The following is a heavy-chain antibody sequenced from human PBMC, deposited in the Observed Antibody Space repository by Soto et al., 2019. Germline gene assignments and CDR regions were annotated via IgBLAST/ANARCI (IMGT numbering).Heavy chain of an antibody. CDR1: GFTFSSYG. Sequence: QVQLVESGGGVVQPGRSLRLSCAASGFTFSSYGMHWVRQAPGKGLEWVAVISYDGSNKYYADSVKGRFTISRDNSKNTLYLQMNSLRAEDTAVYYCAKDAAQWLVLYYFDYWGQGTLVTVSS. D-gene: IGHD6-19*01. J-gene: IGHJ4*02. CDR2: ISYDGSNK. CDR3: AKDAAQWLVLYYFDY. V-gene: IGHV3-30*18.